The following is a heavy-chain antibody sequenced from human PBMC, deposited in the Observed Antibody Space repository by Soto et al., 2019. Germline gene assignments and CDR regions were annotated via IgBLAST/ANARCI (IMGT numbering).Heavy chain of an antibody. CDR3: ATRVVAWGSGIYYYGMDV. CDR2: ISGSGGST. CDR1: GFTFSSYA. D-gene: IGHD3-10*01. V-gene: IGHV3-23*01. Sequence: EVQLLESGGGLVQPGGSLRLSCAASGFTFSSYAMSWVRQAPGKGLEWVSAISGSGGSTYYADSVKGRFTISRDNSKNKLYLQMNSLRAEDKAVYYCATRVVAWGSGIYYYGMDVWGQGTTVTVSS. J-gene: IGHJ6*02.